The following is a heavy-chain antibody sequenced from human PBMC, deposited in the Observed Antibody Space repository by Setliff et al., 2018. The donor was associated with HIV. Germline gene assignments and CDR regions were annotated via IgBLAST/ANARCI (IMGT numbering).Heavy chain of an antibody. J-gene: IGHJ6*03. Sequence: WASVKVSCKASGGTFRNYGISWVRQAPGQGLEWMGGIIPTFGTTNYAQKFQGRVTITADESTTTAYMELSSLRSEDTAVYYCVRGSTAVNYYYYYIDVWGKGTTVTVSS. CDR2: IIPTFGTT. V-gene: IGHV1-69*13. D-gene: IGHD2-2*01. CDR1: GGTFRNYG. CDR3: VRGSTAVNYYYYYIDV.